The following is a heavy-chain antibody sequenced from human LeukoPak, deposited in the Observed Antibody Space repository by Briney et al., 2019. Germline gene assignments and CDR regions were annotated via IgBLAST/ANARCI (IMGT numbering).Heavy chain of an antibody. CDR2: ISSSSSYI. D-gene: IGHD6-19*01. CDR3: ARDSSGWYWFDP. Sequence: GGSLRLSCADSGFTFSSYSMNWVRQAPGKGLEWVSSISSSSSYIYYADSVKGRFTISRDNAKNSLYLQMNSLRAEDTAVYYCARDSSGWYWFDPWGQGTLVTVSS. J-gene: IGHJ5*02. CDR1: GFTFSSYS. V-gene: IGHV3-21*01.